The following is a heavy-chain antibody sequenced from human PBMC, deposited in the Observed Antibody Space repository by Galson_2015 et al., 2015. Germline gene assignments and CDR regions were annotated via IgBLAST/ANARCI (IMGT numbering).Heavy chain of an antibody. CDR3: ATSNADVYCSGGSCYLDS. CDR1: GGTFSIFA. D-gene: IGHD2-15*01. CDR2: LLPIYGTT. V-gene: IGHV1-69*13. J-gene: IGHJ4*02. Sequence: SVKVSCKASGGTFSIFAISWVRQAPGQRLEWMGGLLPIYGTTNCAQKFQGRVTITADESTSTAYMELSSLTSEDTAVFYCATSNADVYCSGGSCYLDSWGQGTLVTVSS.